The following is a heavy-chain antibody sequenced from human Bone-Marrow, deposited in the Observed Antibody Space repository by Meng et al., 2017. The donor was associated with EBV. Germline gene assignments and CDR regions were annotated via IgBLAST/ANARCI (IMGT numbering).Heavy chain of an antibody. CDR1: GFTFSSYS. J-gene: IGHJ5*02. CDR3: ARDPPYPGSSGWWDWFDT. D-gene: IGHD6-19*01. Sequence: EVQLVESGGGLVKLGGSLRLSXAVSGFTFSSYSMNWVRQAPGKGLEWVSSISSSSSYIYYADSVKGRFTISRDNAKNSLYLQMNSLRAEDTAVYYCARDPPYPGSSGWWDWFDTWGQGTLVTVSS. CDR2: ISSSSSYI. V-gene: IGHV3-21*01.